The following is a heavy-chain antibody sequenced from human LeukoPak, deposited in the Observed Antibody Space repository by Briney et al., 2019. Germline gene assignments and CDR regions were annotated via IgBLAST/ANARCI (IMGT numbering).Heavy chain of an antibody. V-gene: IGHV3-21*01. CDR3: ARDKVGGSMAGSNFDY. CDR1: GFTFSSYS. Sequence: GGSLRLSCGVSGFTFSSYSMNWVRQAPGKELEWVSSISRSSSHIYYADSLKGRFTISRDNAKNSLYLQMSSLRAEDTAMYYCARDKVGGSMAGSNFDYWGQGTLVTVSS. D-gene: IGHD6-19*01. J-gene: IGHJ4*02. CDR2: ISRSSSHI.